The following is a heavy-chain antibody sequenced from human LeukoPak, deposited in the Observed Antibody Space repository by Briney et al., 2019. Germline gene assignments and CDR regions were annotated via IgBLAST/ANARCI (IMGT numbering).Heavy chain of an antibody. Sequence: PSETLSLTCTVSGGSISSYFWSWIRQPAGKGLEWSGRIYISGSTNYIPSLKSRVTMSVDTSKRQFSLRLTSVTAADTAVYYCAREHKDYDGDGYYYGYWGQGTLVTVSS. CDR1: GGSISSYF. D-gene: IGHD2-21*02. V-gene: IGHV4-4*07. CDR3: AREHKDYDGDGYYYGY. CDR2: IYISGST. J-gene: IGHJ4*02.